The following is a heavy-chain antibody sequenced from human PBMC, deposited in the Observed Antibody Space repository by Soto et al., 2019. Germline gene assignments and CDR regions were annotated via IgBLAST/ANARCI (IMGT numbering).Heavy chain of an antibody. V-gene: IGHV3-30*18. CDR2: ISYDGSNK. CDR1: GFTFSSYA. CDR3: AKDLSRFCTNGVCPHNGFDI. D-gene: IGHD2-8*01. Sequence: QVQLVESGGGVVQPGRSLRLSCAASGFTFSSYAMHWVRQAPGKGLEWVAVISYDGSNKYYADSVKGRFTISRDNSKHTLYLQMNSLRVEDTAVYYCAKDLSRFCTNGVCPHNGFDIWGQGTLVTVSS. J-gene: IGHJ3*02.